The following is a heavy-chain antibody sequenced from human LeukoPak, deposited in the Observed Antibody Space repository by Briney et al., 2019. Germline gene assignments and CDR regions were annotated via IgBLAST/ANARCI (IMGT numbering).Heavy chain of an antibody. J-gene: IGHJ4*02. CDR3: ARHEYSYGNFDF. V-gene: IGHV4-59*08. CDR1: GGSISSYC. D-gene: IGHD5-18*01. CDR2: IYYSGST. Sequence: SETLSLTCTVSGGSISSYCWSWIRQPPGKGLEWIGYIYYSGSTNYNPSLKSRVTISVDTSKNQFSLKLSSVTAADTAVYYCARHEYSYGNFDFWGQGTLVTVSS.